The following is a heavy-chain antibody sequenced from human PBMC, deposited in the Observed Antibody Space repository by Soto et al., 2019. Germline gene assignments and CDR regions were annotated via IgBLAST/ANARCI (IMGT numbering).Heavy chain of an antibody. D-gene: IGHD2-2*01. CDR3: VRVLQRNAY. CDR2: ISASNGNR. Sequence: QVQLVQSGAEVKKPGASVKVSCKASGYDFSSYGISWVRQAPGQGLEWMGWISASNGNRDYAQQFQGRVTMTSDTSRTTAYMELRSLRSDDMAVYYCVRVLQRNAYWGQGTLVNVS. CDR1: GYDFSSYG. V-gene: IGHV1-18*03. J-gene: IGHJ4*02.